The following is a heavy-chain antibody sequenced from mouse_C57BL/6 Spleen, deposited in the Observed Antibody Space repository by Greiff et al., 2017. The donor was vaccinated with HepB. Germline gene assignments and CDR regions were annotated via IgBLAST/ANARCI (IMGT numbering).Heavy chain of an antibody. Sequence: VQLKESGPGLVKPSQSLSLTCSVTGYSITSGYYWNWIRQFPGNKLEWMGYISYDGSNNYNPSLKNRISITRDTSKNQFFLKLNSVTTEDTATYFCAKRGLGRGGGGYGYWGQGTSVTVSS. CDR3: AKRGLGRGGGGYGY. CDR2: ISYDGSN. J-gene: IGHJ4*01. CDR1: GYSITSGYY. D-gene: IGHD1-1*02. V-gene: IGHV3-6*01.